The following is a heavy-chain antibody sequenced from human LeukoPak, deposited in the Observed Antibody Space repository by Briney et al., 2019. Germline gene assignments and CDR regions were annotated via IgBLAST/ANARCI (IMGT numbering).Heavy chain of an antibody. V-gene: IGHV4-59*01. J-gene: IGHJ4*02. CDR2: IYDSGST. CDR3: AKDSSNWPTYYFDF. CDR1: GGSLINYY. D-gene: IGHD6-13*01. Sequence: SETLSLTCTVSGGSLINYYWSWIRQPPGKGLEWIGYIYDSGSTNYNPSLKSRVTISLDTSKNQFSLKLSSVTAADTAVYYCAKDSSNWPTYYFDFWGQGTLVTVSS.